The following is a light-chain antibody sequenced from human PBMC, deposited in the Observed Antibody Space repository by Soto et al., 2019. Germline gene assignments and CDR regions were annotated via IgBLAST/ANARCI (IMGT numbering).Light chain of an antibody. J-gene: IGKJ4*01. CDR2: KAS. CDR1: QSISSW. CDR3: QHYNSPLT. Sequence: DIQMTQSPSTLSASVGDRVTITCRASQSISSWLAWYQQKPGKAPKLLIYKASSLESGVPSRFSGSGSGTEFPLTSSSLQPDDFASYYCQHYNSPLTFGGGTKVEIK. V-gene: IGKV1-5*03.